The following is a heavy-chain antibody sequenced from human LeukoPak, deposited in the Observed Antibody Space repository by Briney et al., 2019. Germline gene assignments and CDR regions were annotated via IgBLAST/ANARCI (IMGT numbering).Heavy chain of an antibody. Sequence: GGSLRLSCAASGFTFTSYGMSWFRQAPGKGLEWVSGINWNGGSTGYADSVKGRFTISTDKAKNSLYLHMNSLRAEDTALYYCARERSSYYYYMDVWGKGTTVTVSS. CDR1: GFTFTSYG. CDR3: ARERSSYYYYMDV. V-gene: IGHV3-20*04. D-gene: IGHD1-26*01. J-gene: IGHJ6*03. CDR2: INWNGGST.